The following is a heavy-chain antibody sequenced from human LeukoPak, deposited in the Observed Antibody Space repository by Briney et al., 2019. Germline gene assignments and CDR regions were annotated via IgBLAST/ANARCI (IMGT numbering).Heavy chain of an antibody. CDR1: GFSLSSYW. Sequence: GGSLRLSCAASGFSLSSYWMSWVRQAPGKGLEWVANIKKDGSEKYYVDSVKGRFTISRDNAKNSLYLQMNSLRAEDTAVYYCARKNGELWSKHFDYWGQGTLVTVSS. CDR2: IKKDGSEK. D-gene: IGHD5-18*01. CDR3: ARKNGELWSKHFDY. J-gene: IGHJ4*02. V-gene: IGHV3-7*01.